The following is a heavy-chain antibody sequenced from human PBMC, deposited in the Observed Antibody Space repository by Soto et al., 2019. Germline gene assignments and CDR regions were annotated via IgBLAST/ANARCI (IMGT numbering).Heavy chain of an antibody. CDR1: GGSIRSSSYY. CDR3: VRGDCGNGVCRSSAMDV. Sequence: SETLSLTCTVSGGSIRSSSYYWGWIRQPPGTGLEWIGSIYYSGATYHNPSLKSRVTISIDLSKNQFSLKLNSLTAADTAVYYCVRGDCGNGVCRSSAMDVWGQGTTVTVSS. CDR2: IYYSGAT. J-gene: IGHJ6*02. D-gene: IGHD2-8*01. V-gene: IGHV4-39*01.